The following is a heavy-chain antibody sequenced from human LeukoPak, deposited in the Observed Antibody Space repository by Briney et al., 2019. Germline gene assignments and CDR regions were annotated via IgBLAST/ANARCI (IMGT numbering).Heavy chain of an antibody. D-gene: IGHD3-3*01. CDR2: ISSGSSSI. Sequence: GGSLRLSCVGSGFTFSRHNMNWVRQAPGKGLEWFSYISSGSSSIYYADSVKGRFTISRDNAKNSLYLQMNSLRAEDMAMYYCARERFYNYGLDVWGQGTTVTVSS. CDR3: ARERFYNYGLDV. CDR1: GFTFSRHN. V-gene: IGHV3-48*04. J-gene: IGHJ6*02.